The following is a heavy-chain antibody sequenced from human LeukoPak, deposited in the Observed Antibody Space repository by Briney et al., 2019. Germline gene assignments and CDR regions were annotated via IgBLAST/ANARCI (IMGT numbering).Heavy chain of an antibody. D-gene: IGHD1-14*01. CDR2: IRQDGSKI. V-gene: IGHV3-7*01. Sequence: GGSLRLSCAASGFTFSTYWMSWVRQAPGKGLEWVTNIRQDGSKIYYVDSVKGRFTISRDNAKNSLYLQMNSLRAEDTAVYYCAKGDTGPHAFDIWGQGTMVTVSS. CDR3: AKGDTGPHAFDI. J-gene: IGHJ3*02. CDR1: GFTFSTYW.